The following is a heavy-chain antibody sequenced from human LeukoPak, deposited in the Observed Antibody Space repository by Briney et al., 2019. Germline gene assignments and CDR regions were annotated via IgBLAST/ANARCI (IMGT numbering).Heavy chain of an antibody. J-gene: IGHJ6*03. Sequence: WVRQAPGKGLEWIGSIYHSGSTYYNPSLKSRVTISVDTSKNQFSLKLSSVTAADTAVYYCARVQYSNYGYYYYYYMDVWGKGTTVTVSS. CDR3: ARVQYSNYGYYYYYYMDV. CDR2: IYHSGST. D-gene: IGHD4-11*01. V-gene: IGHV4-38-2*01.